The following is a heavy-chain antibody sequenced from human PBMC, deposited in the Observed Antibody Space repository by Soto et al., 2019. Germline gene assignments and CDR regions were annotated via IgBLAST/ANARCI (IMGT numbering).Heavy chain of an antibody. J-gene: IGHJ4*02. D-gene: IGHD4-17*01. Sequence: SETLSVTCTVSGGSISSYYWSWIRQPPGKGLEWIGYIYYSGSTNYNPSLKSRVTISVDTSKNQFSLKLSSVTAADTAVYYCARADYGDYGGYWGQGTLVTVSS. CDR3: ARADYGDYGGY. CDR1: GGSISSYY. CDR2: IYYSGST. V-gene: IGHV4-59*01.